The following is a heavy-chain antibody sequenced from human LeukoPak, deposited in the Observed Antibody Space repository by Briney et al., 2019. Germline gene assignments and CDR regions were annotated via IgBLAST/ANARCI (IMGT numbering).Heavy chain of an antibody. D-gene: IGHD3-16*01. CDR1: GFTFSSYG. J-gene: IGHJ4*02. CDR3: AKDGGRQVTMFGY. V-gene: IGHV3-30*18. Sequence: GRSLRLSCAASGFTFSSYGMHWVRQAPGKGLEWVAVISYEGSNKYYADSVKGRFTISRDNSKNTLYLQLNSLRAEDTGVYYCAKDGGRQVTMFGYWGQGTLVTVSS. CDR2: ISYEGSNK.